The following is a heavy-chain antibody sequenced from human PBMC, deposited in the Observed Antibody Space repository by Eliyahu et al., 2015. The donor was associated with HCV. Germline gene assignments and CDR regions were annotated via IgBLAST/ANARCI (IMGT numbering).Heavy chain of an antibody. D-gene: IGHD2-15*01. Sequence: QLQLQESGPGLVKPSETLSLTCTVPGGSISSSSYYWGWIRQPPGKGLEWIGSIYYSGSTYYNPSLKSRVTISVDTSKNQFSLKLSSVTAADTAVYYCARTVKVVAATDYWGQGTLVTVSS. CDR1: GGSISSSSYY. CDR2: IYYSGST. CDR3: ARTVKVVAATDY. J-gene: IGHJ4*02. V-gene: IGHV4-39*01.